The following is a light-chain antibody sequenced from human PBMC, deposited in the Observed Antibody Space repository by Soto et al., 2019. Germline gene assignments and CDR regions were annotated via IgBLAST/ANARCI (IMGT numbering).Light chain of an antibody. J-gene: IGLJ1*01. Sequence: QSALTQPASVSGSSGRSITISCTGTSSDVGRYNFVSWYQQHPGNAPKLLIYAVSDRPSGVSTRFSGSKSGNTASLAISWLQAEDEAVYYCSSFSSSSTQVFGTGTKLTVL. V-gene: IGLV2-14*03. CDR3: SSFSSSSTQV. CDR2: AVS. CDR1: SSDVGRYNF.